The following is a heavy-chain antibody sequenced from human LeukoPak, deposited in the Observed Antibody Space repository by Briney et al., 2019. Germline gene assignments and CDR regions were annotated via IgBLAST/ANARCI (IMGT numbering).Heavy chain of an antibody. CDR1: GFTFNRYN. D-gene: IGHD3-10*01. V-gene: IGHV3-21*04. CDR2: ISTSSSYI. J-gene: IGHJ4*02. CDR3: AKDIHSAYGSGINY. Sequence: GGSLRLSCAASGFTFNRYNMNWVRRAPGKGLEWVASISTSSSYIYYADSVRGRFTIARDNAKKSLYLQMNSLRAEDTALYYCAKDIHSAYGSGINYWGQGTLVTVSS.